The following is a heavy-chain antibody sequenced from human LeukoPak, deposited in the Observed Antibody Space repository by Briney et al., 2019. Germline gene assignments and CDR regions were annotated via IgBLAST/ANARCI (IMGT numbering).Heavy chain of an antibody. CDR1: GFTFSSYA. J-gene: IGHJ4*02. CDR2: ISGSGGST. D-gene: IGHD6-13*01. V-gene: IGHV3-23*01. Sequence: PGGSLRLSCAASGFTFSSYAMGWVRQAPGKGLEWVSAISGSGGSTYYADSVKGRFTISRDNSKNTLYLQMNSLRAEDTAVYYCAKGRGRIAAAGRVYWGQGTLVTVSS. CDR3: AKGRGRIAAAGRVY.